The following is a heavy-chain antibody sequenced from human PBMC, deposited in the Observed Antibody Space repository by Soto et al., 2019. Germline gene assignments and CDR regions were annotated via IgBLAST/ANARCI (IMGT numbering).Heavy chain of an antibody. J-gene: IGHJ4*02. D-gene: IGHD6-13*01. Sequence: QLQESGPGLVKPSETLSLTCSVSGGSISSNVYYWGWIRQTPGKGLEWIGSIYHSGSSYYSSSLKSRVTMSVDTSTNQFSLKLNSLTAADTAVYYCARLGIAASGAASRDVDYWGQGTLDTISS. CDR1: GGSISSNVYY. V-gene: IGHV4-39*01. CDR2: IYHSGSS. CDR3: ARLGIAASGAASRDVDY.